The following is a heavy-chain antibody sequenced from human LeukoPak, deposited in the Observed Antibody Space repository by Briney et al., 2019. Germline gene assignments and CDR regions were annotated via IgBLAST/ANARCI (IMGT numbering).Heavy chain of an antibody. J-gene: IGHJ4*02. CDR3: ARDRTTPYSGSCYFYY. CDR2: INPNSGGT. V-gene: IGHV1-2*06. Sequence: GASVKVSCKASGYAFTGYFMHWVRQAPGQRLEWMGRINPNSGGTIYAQKFQGRVTMTRDTSISTAYMELSRLRSDDTAVYYCARDRTTPYSGSCYFYYWGQGTLVTVSS. CDR1: GYAFTGYF. D-gene: IGHD1-26*01.